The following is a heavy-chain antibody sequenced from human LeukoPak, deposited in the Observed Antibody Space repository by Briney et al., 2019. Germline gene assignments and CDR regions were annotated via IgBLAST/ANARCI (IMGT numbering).Heavy chain of an antibody. CDR3: AKARAAAVDY. D-gene: IGHD6-13*01. Sequence: GGSLRLSCAASGFTFSNAWMSWVRQAPGKGLEWVAFIRYDGSNKYYADSVKGRFTISRDNSKNTLYLQMNSLRAEDTAVYYCAKARAAAVDYWGQGTLVTVSS. CDR2: IRYDGSNK. V-gene: IGHV3-30*02. CDR1: GFTFSNAW. J-gene: IGHJ4*02.